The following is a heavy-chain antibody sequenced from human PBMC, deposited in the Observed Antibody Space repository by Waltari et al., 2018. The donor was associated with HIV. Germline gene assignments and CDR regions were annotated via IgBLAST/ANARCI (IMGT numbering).Heavy chain of an antibody. CDR2: IYSGGST. Sequence: EVQLVESGGGLIQPGGSLRLSCVGSGFIVSSNYMTWVRQAPGKGLEWVSVIYSGGSTDYADSVRGRFSISRDDSKNTLYLQMNSRTVEDTAIYYCVFSYYEYGVDVWGQGATVTVS. CDR3: VFSYYEYGVDV. D-gene: IGHD3-16*01. CDR1: GFIVSSNY. J-gene: IGHJ6*02. V-gene: IGHV3-53*01.